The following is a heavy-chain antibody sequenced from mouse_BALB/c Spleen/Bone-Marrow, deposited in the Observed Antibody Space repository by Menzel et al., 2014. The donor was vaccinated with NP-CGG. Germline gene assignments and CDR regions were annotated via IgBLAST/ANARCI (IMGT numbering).Heavy chain of an antibody. D-gene: IGHD4-1*01. V-gene: IGHV14-3*02. CDR3: ARWEYYAMDY. CDR1: GFNIKDTY. Sequence: EVQLQQSGAELVKPGASVKLSCTASGFNIKDTYMYWVKQRPEQGLEWIGRIDPANGNTKYDPKFQGKATITADTSSNTTYLQLSSLTSEGTTVYYYARWEYYAMDYWGQGTSVTVSS. CDR2: IDPANGNT. J-gene: IGHJ4*01.